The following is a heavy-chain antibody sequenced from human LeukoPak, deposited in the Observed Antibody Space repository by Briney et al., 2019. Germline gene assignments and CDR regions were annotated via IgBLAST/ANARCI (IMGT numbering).Heavy chain of an antibody. CDR3: ARGGARSSSWYFYGMDV. V-gene: IGHV1-69*13. CDR1: GGTFSSYA. CDR2: IIPIFGIA. Sequence: GASVKVSCKASGGTFSSYAISWVRQAPGQGLEWMGGIIPIFGIANHAQKFQGRVTITADESTSTAYMELSSLRSEDTAVYYCARGGARSSSWYFYGMDVWGQGTTVTVSS. J-gene: IGHJ6*02. D-gene: IGHD6-13*01.